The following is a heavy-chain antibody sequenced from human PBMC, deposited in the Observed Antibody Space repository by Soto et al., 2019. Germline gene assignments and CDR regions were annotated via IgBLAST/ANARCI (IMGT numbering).Heavy chain of an antibody. CDR2: IYYSGGT. J-gene: IGHJ4*02. D-gene: IGHD3-22*01. CDR3: ARSPGRGGTYYDSSGTFDY. CDR1: GGSISSYY. V-gene: IGHV4-59*01. Sequence: SETLSLTCTVSGGSISSYYWSWIRQPPGKGLEWIGYIYYSGGTNYNPSLKSRVTISVDTSKNQFSLKLSSVTAADTAVYYCARSPGRGGTYYDSSGTFDYWGQGTLVTVSS.